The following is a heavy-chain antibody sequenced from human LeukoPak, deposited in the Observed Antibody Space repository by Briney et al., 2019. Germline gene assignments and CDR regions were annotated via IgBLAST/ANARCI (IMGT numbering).Heavy chain of an antibody. Sequence: GGSLRLTCGASSFTFSSYVMSWVRQAPERGLEWVSTVRTTGGSTYYADSVKGRFTISRDNSKDTLYLQMNSLRAEDTAVYYCAKCSGWFVRGKDYYYYYMDVWGKGTTVTVSS. CDR1: SFTFSSYV. CDR2: VRTTGGST. CDR3: AKCSGWFVRGKDYYYYYMDV. V-gene: IGHV3-23*01. J-gene: IGHJ6*03. D-gene: IGHD6-19*01.